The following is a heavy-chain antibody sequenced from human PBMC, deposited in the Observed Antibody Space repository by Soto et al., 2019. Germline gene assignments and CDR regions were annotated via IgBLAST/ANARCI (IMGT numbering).Heavy chain of an antibody. V-gene: IGHV3-74*01. D-gene: IGHD1-26*01. CDR2: IHSDGSST. J-gene: IGHJ3*01. CDR1: GFTFSYYW. CDR3: ARGDRGAFDL. Sequence: EVQLLESGGGLVQPGESLRLSCAASGFTFSYYWMHWVRQAPGMGLVWVSRIHSDGSSTTYADSVKGRFTISRDNARNTLYLQMNSLSAEDTAVYYCARGDRGAFDLWCQGTVLTVSS.